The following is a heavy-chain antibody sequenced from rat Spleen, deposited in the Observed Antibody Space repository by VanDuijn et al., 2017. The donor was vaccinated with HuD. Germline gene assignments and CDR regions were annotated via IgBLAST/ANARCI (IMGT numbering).Heavy chain of an antibody. CDR1: GFSLSSYG. CDR3: TRDRPGAYYVIDA. CDR2: IWGDGRT. V-gene: IGHV2-13*01. J-gene: IGHJ4*01. Sequence: QVQLKESGPGLVQPSQTLSLTCTVSGFSLSSYGVIWVRQPPGKGLEWMGVIWGDGRTDDNSPINSRLGISRDTSKSQVFLKMNSLQTEDTALYYCTRDRPGAYYVIDAWGQGASVTVSS. D-gene: IGHD1-4*01.